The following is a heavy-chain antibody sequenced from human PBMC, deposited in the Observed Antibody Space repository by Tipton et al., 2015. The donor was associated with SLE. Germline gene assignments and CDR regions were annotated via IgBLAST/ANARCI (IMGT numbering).Heavy chain of an antibody. CDR1: GGSISSSSYY. D-gene: IGHD2-15*01. J-gene: IGHJ4*02. CDR2: IYYSGST. Sequence: LRLSCTVSGGSISSSSYYWGWIRQPPGKEPEWIGSIYYSGSTYYTPSLRSRVSLSVDTSNNHFSLKLSSVTAAGTAVYYCIKSSPGYTSGGGSLDYWGQGILVTVSS. V-gene: IGHV4-39*02. CDR3: IKSSPGYTSGGGSLDY.